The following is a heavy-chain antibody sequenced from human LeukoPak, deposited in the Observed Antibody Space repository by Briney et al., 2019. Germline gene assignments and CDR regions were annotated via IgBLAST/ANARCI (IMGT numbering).Heavy chain of an antibody. CDR2: IYTSGST. D-gene: IGHD6-6*01. Sequence: SETLSLTCTAFGGSISSGSYYWGWIRPPAGKGLEWIGRIYTSGSTNYNPSLKSRVTISVDTSKNQFSLKLSSVTAADTAVYYCARGIAARLVVNWFDPWGQGTLVTVSS. J-gene: IGHJ5*02. CDR3: ARGIAARLVVNWFDP. V-gene: IGHV4-61*02. CDR1: GGSISSGSYY.